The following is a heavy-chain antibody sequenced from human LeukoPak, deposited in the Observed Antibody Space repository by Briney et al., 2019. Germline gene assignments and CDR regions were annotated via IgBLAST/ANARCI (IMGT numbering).Heavy chain of an antibody. CDR2: IYYSGST. D-gene: IGHD6-6*01. Sequence: PSETLSLTCTVSGGSISSYYWSWIRQPPGKGLEWIGYIYYSGSTNYNPSLKSRVTISVDTSKNQFSLKLSSVTAADTAVYYCARGIAARGGYYYYYMDVWGKGTTVTVSS. CDR3: ARGIAARGGYYYYYMDV. V-gene: IGHV4-59*01. J-gene: IGHJ6*03. CDR1: GGSISSYY.